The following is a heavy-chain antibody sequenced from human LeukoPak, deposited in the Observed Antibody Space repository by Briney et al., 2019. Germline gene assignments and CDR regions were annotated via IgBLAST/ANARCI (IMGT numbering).Heavy chain of an antibody. D-gene: IGHD3-16*01. CDR2: MNPNSGNT. V-gene: IGHV1-8*01. CDR3: ARDRREEYDYVWGSYMGIVGAFDI. CDR1: GYTFTSYD. Sequence: GASVKVSCKTSGYTFTSYDINWVRQATGQGLEWMGWMNPNSGNTGYAQKFQGRVTMTRNTSITTAYMELSSLRSEDTAVYYCARDRREEYDYVWGSYMGIVGAFDIWGQGTMVTVSS. J-gene: IGHJ3*02.